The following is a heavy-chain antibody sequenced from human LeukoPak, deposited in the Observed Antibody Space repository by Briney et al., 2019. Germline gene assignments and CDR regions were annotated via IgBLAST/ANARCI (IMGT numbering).Heavy chain of an antibody. V-gene: IGHV1-8*01. Sequence: ASVKVSCKASGYTFTSYDINWVRQATGQGLEWMGWMNPNSGNTGYAQRFQGRVTMTRNTSISTAYMELSSLRSEDTAVYYCARVGRGGWELHLPGYWGQGTLVTVSS. J-gene: IGHJ4*02. CDR1: GYTFTSYD. CDR3: ARVGRGGWELHLPGY. CDR2: MNPNSGNT. D-gene: IGHD1-26*01.